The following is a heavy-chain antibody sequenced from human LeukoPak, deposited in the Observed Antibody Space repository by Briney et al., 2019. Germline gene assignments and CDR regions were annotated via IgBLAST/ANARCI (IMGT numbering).Heavy chain of an antibody. D-gene: IGHD3-22*01. CDR3: ARDLRLSSGYLLYYFDY. J-gene: IGHJ4*02. Sequence: GGSLRLSCAASGFTFSSYGMHWVRQAPGKGLEWVAVISYDGSNKYYADSVKGRFTISRDNSKNTLYLQMNSLRAEDTAMYYCARDLRLSSGYLLYYFDYWGQGTLVTVSS. CDR1: GFTFSSYG. CDR2: ISYDGSNK. V-gene: IGHV3-30*03.